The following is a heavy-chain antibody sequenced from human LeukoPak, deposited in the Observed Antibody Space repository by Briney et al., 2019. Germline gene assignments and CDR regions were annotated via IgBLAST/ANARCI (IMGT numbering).Heavy chain of an antibody. CDR2: ISSDESGK. Sequence: PGRSLRLSCAASGFIFSGYAMHWVRQAPGKGLNWVAVISSDESGKYYTESVKGRFTISRDNSRNTLYLQLNSLRIEDTAMYFCARDYRGGAGTIDYWGQGTLVTVSS. J-gene: IGHJ4*02. D-gene: IGHD2-21*01. CDR1: GFIFSGYA. V-gene: IGHV3-30*10. CDR3: ARDYRGGAGTIDY.